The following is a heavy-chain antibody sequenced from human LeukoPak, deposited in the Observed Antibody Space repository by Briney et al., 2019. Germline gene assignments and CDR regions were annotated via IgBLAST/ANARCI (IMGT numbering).Heavy chain of an antibody. J-gene: IGHJ6*02. D-gene: IGHD3-16*01. Sequence: GGSLRLSCEASGFTFFNYGVHWVRQAPGKGLEWVSLISYDGGNQKYADSVKGRFTISRDNSKNTVYLQLNSLRAEDTAVYYCAKDRRMMSAYYGMDVWGQGTTVSLL. CDR2: ISYDGGNQ. V-gene: IGHV3-30*18. CDR3: AKDRRMMSAYYGMDV. CDR1: GFTFFNYG.